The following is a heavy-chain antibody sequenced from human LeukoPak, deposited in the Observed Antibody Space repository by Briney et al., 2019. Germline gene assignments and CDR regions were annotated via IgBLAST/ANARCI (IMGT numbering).Heavy chain of an antibody. D-gene: IGHD5-18*01. V-gene: IGHV4-39*01. CDR3: ARRRSGNSYVDY. J-gene: IGHJ4*02. CDR1: GSSISSSSYY. CDR2: FYYSGST. Sequence: PSETLSLTCTVSGSSISSSSYYWGWIRQPPGKGLEWIGSFYYSGSTYYNPSLKSRVTISVDTSKNQFSLKLSSVTATDTAVYYCARRRSGNSYVDYWGQGTLVTVSS.